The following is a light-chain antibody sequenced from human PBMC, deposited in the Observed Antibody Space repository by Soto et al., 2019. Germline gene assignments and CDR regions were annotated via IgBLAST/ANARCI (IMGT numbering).Light chain of an antibody. CDR3: QQYGSSGT. CDR2: GAS. CDR1: QRVYSSY. Sequence: EIVLTQSPGTLSLSPGERATLSFRASQRVYSSYLAWYQQKPGQAPRLLIYGASTRATGIPDRFSGSGSGTDFTLTISRLEPEDFAVYYCQQYGSSGTFGQGTKVDIK. V-gene: IGKV3-20*01. J-gene: IGKJ1*01.